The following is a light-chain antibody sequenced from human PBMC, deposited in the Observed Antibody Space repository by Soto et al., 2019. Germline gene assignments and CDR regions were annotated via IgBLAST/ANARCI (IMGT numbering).Light chain of an antibody. CDR1: QSVRNQ. Sequence: EIVLTQSPATLSLSPGERATLSCRASQSVRNQLAWYQQKPGQAPRLLIYDAFNRATGIPGRFSGSGSGTDFTLTISSLEPEDFAVYYGQQRSNWPWTVGQGTKVEIK. V-gene: IGKV3-11*01. CDR3: QQRSNWPWT. J-gene: IGKJ1*01. CDR2: DAF.